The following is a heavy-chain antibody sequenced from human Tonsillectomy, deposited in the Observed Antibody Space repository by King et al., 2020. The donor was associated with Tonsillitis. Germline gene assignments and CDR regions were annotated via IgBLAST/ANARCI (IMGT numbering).Heavy chain of an antibody. J-gene: IGHJ6*02. D-gene: IGHD2/OR15-2a*01. CDR3: AKDYFRSSSYYYGMDV. V-gene: IGHV3-23*04. Sequence: VQLVESGGGLVQPGGSLRLSCAASGFTFSSYAISWVRQAPGKGLEWVSAISGSGGSTYYADSVKGRFTISRDNSKNTLYLQMNSLRAEDTAVYYCAKDYFRSSSYYYGMDVWGQGTTVTVSS. CDR2: ISGSGGST. CDR1: GFTFSSYA.